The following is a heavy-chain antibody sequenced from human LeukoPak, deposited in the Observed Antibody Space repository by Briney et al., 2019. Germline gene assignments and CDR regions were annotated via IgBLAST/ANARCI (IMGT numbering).Heavy chain of an antibody. Sequence: GRTLRLSCATSRFTFSNYGMHGVPQTPGKGLEWVTVISYDGSNKYYADSVKGRFTISRDNPKNSLYLQMNSLIPENAAVYYCANLPLWGQGTLVTVSS. CDR3: ANLPL. V-gene: IGHV3-30*18. CDR1: RFTFSNYG. CDR2: ISYDGSNK. J-gene: IGHJ4*02.